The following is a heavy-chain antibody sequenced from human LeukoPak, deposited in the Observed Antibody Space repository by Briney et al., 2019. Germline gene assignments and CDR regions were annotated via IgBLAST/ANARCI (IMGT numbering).Heavy chain of an antibody. Sequence: PGRSLRLSCAASRFTFSSYSTHWVRQAPGKGLEWVALISKDGSITFYADSVKGRFTISRDNSKNTLYLQINSLRTEDTSVYFCARESYGDFYFDYWGQGTLVTVSS. V-gene: IGHV3-30*04. D-gene: IGHD4-17*01. J-gene: IGHJ4*02. CDR3: ARESYGDFYFDY. CDR1: RFTFSSYS. CDR2: ISKDGSIT.